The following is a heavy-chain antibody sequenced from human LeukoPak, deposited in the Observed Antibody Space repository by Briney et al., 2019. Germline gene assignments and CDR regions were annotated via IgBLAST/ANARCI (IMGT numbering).Heavy chain of an antibody. D-gene: IGHD2-15*01. V-gene: IGHV4-59*01. CDR3: ARRLGYCSGGSCYYWFDP. CDR1: GGSISSYY. CDR2: IYYSGST. Sequence: SETLSLTCTVSGGSISSYYWNWIRQPPGKGLEWIGYIYYSGSTNYNPSLKSRVTISVDTSKNQFSLKLSSVTAADTAVYYCARRLGYCSGGSCYYWFDPWGQGTLVTVSS. J-gene: IGHJ5*02.